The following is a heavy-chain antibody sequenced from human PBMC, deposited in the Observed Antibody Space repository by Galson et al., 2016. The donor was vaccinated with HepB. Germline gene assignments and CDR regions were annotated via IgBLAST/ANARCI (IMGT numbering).Heavy chain of an antibody. V-gene: IGHV3-30*18. CDR1: GFTFSKYA. CDR3: AKDQGILRHFDWLTYDAFDM. CDR2: ISTNGISQ. Sequence: SLRLSCAASGFTFSKYALHWVRQAPGKGLEWVAVISTNGISQNYEDSVKGRLTVYRDNSKNTVDLQMNSLRPGDTAVYYCAKDQGILRHFDWLTYDAFDMWGQGTKVTVSS. D-gene: IGHD3-9*01. J-gene: IGHJ3*02.